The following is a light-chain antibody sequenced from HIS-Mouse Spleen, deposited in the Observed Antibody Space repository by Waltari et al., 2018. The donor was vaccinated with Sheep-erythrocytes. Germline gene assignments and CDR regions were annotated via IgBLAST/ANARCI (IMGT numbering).Light chain of an antibody. J-gene: IGLJ1*01. CDR1: SSAVGGYTY. V-gene: IGLV2-11*01. CDR3: CSYAGSYNHV. CDR2: DVS. Sequence: QSALTQPRSVSGSPGQSVTISCTGTSSAVGGYTYCSWDQHPPGKAPKLMIYDVSKRPSGVPDRFSGSKSGNTASLTISGLQAEDEADYYCCSYAGSYNHVFATGTKVTVL.